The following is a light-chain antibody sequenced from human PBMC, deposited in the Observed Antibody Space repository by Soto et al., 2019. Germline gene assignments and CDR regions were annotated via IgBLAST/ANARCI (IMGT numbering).Light chain of an antibody. J-gene: IGKJ1*01. Sequence: SQMPLSPSTLSASVGDRVTITCRASQSISSWLAWYQQKPGKAPKLLIYKASSLESGVPSRFSGSGSGTEFTLTISSLQPDDFATDYCQHYNSYPWTFGQGTKVDIK. CDR2: KAS. CDR3: QHYNSYPWT. V-gene: IGKV1-5*03. CDR1: QSISSW.